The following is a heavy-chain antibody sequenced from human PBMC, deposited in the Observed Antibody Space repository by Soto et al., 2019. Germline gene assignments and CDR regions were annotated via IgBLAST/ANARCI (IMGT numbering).Heavy chain of an antibody. J-gene: IGHJ4*02. CDR3: AKDLASGTQLWAFDY. CDR1: GFTFSSYA. V-gene: IGHV3-23*01. CDR2: ISGNGGTT. Sequence: EEQLLESGGGLVQPGGSLRLSCAASGFTFSSYAMGWVRQAPGKGLEWVSVISGNGGTTYYADSVRGRFTITRDDSKSTVNLQMNSLRAEDTAIYYCAKDLASGTQLWAFDYWGQGTLVTVSS. D-gene: IGHD5-18*01.